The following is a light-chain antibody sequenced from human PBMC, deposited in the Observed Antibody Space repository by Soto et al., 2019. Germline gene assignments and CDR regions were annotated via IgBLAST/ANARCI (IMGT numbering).Light chain of an antibody. CDR1: SSDIGAHNF. V-gene: IGLV2-14*03. CDR3: NSYTTSNTFV. CDR2: EVI. J-gene: IGLJ1*01. Sequence: QSVLTQPASVSGSPGQAITVSCSGTSSDIGAHNFVSWYQQHPGKAPKLIIYEVINRPSGVSDRFSGSKSGNTASLTISGLQSEDEADYYCNSYTTSNTFVFGSGTKVNVL.